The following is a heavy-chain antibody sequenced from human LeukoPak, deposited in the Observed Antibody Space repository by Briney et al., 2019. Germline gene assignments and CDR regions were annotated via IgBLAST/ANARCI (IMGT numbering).Heavy chain of an antibody. CDR1: GYTFTSYG. D-gene: IGHD6-19*01. CDR3: ARDLALGSSGWFDP. J-gene: IGHJ5*02. CDR2: ISAYNGNT. V-gene: IGHV1-18*01. Sequence: APVKVSCKASGYTFTSYGISWVRQAPGQGLEWMGWISAYNGNTNYAQKLQGRVTMTTDTSTSTAYMELRSLRSDDTAVYYCARDLALGSSGWFDPWGQGTLVTVSS.